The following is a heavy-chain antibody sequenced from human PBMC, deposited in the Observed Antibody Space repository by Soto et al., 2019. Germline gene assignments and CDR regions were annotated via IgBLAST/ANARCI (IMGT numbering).Heavy chain of an antibody. J-gene: IGHJ4*02. CDR1: GFTFNTFG. CDR3: AREKVTDGYRGFFDY. D-gene: IGHD5-18*01. V-gene: IGHV3-30*03. Sequence: GGSLRLSCAASGFTFNTFGMHWVRHVPAKGLERVAATSYDESNEYSEYYADSVKGRFTIFTINTKDRLYLQMNSLAAEDTGVYFCAREKVTDGYRGFFDYWGQGILVTVSS. CDR2: TSYDESNEYSE.